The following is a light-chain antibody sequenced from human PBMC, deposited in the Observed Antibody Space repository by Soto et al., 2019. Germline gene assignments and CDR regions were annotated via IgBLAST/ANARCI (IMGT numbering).Light chain of an antibody. CDR3: CSYTGFYSYV. Sequence: LAQPRAMCWSPCQSLTISCCIINRYVGGYNYASWYQQYPGKAPKVMIYDVTKRPSGVPDRFSGSKSGNTAYLTISGLQTEDEADYYCCSYTGFYSYVFGTGTTVSV. CDR2: DVT. CDR1: NRYVGGYNY. J-gene: IGLJ1*01. V-gene: IGLV2-11*01.